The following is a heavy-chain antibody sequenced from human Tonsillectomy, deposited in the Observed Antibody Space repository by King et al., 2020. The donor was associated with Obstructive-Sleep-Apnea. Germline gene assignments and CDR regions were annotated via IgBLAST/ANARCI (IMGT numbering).Heavy chain of an antibody. CDR2: IYTRGST. J-gene: IGHJ5*02. Sequence: VQLQESGPGLVKPSETLSLTCTVSGGSISSYYWSWIRQPAGKGLEWIGRIYTRGSTNYNPSPKSRVTMAVDTSKNQFSLKLSSVTAADTAVDYCARGYCSGGSCVSYNWFDPWGQGTLVTVSS. V-gene: IGHV4-4*07. CDR1: GGSISSYY. CDR3: ARGYCSGGSCVSYNWFDP. D-gene: IGHD2-15*01.